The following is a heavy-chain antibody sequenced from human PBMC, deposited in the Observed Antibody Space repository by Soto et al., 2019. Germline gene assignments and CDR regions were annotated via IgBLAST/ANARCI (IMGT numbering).Heavy chain of an antibody. V-gene: IGHV3-15*01. D-gene: IGHD2-2*01. CDR2: IKRKIDGETT. CDR1: GFAFTHVW. J-gene: IGHJ3*02. Sequence: EVQLLESGGDLAEPGGSLRLSCAASGFAFTHVWMTWVRQAPGRGLEWVGRIKRKIDGETTNYAAPVKGRFTISRDDSKITLYLEVNRQKTDDSAVYYCAADRYCSSNTCPGAFDSWGQGTTV. CDR3: AADRYCSSNTCPGAFDS.